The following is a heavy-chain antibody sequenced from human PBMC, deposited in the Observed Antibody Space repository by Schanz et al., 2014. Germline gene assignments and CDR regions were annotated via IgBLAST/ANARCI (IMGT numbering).Heavy chain of an antibody. V-gene: IGHV3-30*18. J-gene: IGHJ6*02. CDR1: GFSFSGFG. Sequence: QVQLVESGGGVVQPGRSLRLSCAGSGFSFSGFGMHWVRQAPGKGLEWVAVISYDGRNKYFADSVKGRFTISRDNSKNTLFLQVNSLRAEDTAVYYCAKDDTQVNGMDVWGQGTTVTVSS. CDR2: ISYDGRNK. CDR3: AKDDTQVNGMDV.